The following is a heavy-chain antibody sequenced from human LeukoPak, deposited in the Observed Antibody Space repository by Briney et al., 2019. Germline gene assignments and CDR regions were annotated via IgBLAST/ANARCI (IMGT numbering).Heavy chain of an antibody. CDR3: ARGSPLRRNYDSRGYYSYYFDY. CDR2: ISAYNGNT. D-gene: IGHD3-22*01. Sequence: GASVKVSCKASGCTFTSYAMNWVRQAPGQGLEWMGWISAYNGNTNYAQKLQGRVTMTTDTSTSTVYMELRSLRSDDTAVYYCARGSPLRRNYDSRGYYSYYFDYWGQGTLVAVSS. J-gene: IGHJ4*02. V-gene: IGHV1-18*01. CDR1: GCTFTSYA.